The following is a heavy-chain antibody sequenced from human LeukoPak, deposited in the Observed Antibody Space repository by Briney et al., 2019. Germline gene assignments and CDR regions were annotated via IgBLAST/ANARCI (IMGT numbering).Heavy chain of an antibody. CDR2: IYHSGST. J-gene: IGHJ4*02. Sequence: PSETLSLTCGVSGYSIGSGYYWGWIRQPPGKGLEWIGSIYHSGSTYYNPSLKSRVTISVDTSKNQFSLKLSSVTAADTAVYYCARLIIYCGGDCHTFDYWGQGTLVTVSS. CDR1: GYSIGSGYY. V-gene: IGHV4-38-2*01. D-gene: IGHD2-21*01. CDR3: ARLIIYCGGDCHTFDY.